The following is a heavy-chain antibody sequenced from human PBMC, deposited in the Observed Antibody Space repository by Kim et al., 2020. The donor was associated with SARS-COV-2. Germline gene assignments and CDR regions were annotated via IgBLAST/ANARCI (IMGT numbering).Heavy chain of an antibody. CDR3: AVETYCSGGSCYSNYYYGMDV. CDR2: IYHSGST. D-gene: IGHD2-15*01. V-gene: IGHV4-4*02. Sequence: SETLSLTCAVSGGSISSSNWWSWVRQPPGKGLEWIGEIYHSGSTNYNPSLKSRVTISVDKSKNQFSLKLSSVTAADTAVYYCAVETYCSGGSCYSNYYYGMDVWGQGTTVTVSS. CDR1: GGSISSSNW. J-gene: IGHJ6*02.